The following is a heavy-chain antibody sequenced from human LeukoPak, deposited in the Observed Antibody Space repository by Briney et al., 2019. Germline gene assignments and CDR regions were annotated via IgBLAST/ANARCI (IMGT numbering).Heavy chain of an antibody. J-gene: IGHJ4*02. CDR2: IYYSGST. Sequence: PSETLSLTCNVSGGSISSSSYYWGWIRQPPGKGLEWIGSIYYSGSTYYNPSLKSRVTISVDTSKNQFSLKLSSVTAADTAVYYCARQNSLIAVAGYFDYWGQGTLVTVSS. V-gene: IGHV4-39*01. CDR1: GGSISSSSYY. CDR3: ARQNSLIAVAGYFDY. D-gene: IGHD6-19*01.